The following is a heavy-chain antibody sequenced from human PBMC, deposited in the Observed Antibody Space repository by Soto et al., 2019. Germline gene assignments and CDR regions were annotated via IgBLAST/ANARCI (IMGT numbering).Heavy chain of an antibody. CDR2: IKYDGSEK. J-gene: IGHJ4*02. V-gene: IGHV3-7*01. CDR3: AREGTYYYDSSGYYGDY. CDR1: GFTFSTYW. Sequence: PGGSLRLSCAASGFTFSTYWMTWVRQAPGKGLEWVANIKYDGSEKNYVDSVKGRFTISRDNAENSLYLQMNSLRAEDTAVYYCAREGTYYYDSSGYYGDYWGQGTLVTVSS. D-gene: IGHD3-22*01.